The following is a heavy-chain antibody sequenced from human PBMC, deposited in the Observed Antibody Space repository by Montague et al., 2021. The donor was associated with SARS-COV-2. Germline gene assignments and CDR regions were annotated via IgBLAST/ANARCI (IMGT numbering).Heavy chain of an antibody. V-gene: IGHV4-4*03. CDR2: IYHSGST. CDR1: GGSISSSNW. D-gene: IGHD3-22*01. CDR3: ARRVSRVTMIVVVAYFDY. Sequence: PETLSLTCAVSGGSISSSNWWSWVRQPPGKGLEWIGEIYHSGSTNYNPSLKSRVTISVDKSKNQFSLKLSSVTAADTAVYYCARRVSRVTMIVVVAYFDYWGQGTLVTVSS. J-gene: IGHJ4*02.